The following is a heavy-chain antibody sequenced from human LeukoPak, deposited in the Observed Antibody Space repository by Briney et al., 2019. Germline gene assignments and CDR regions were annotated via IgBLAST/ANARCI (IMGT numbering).Heavy chain of an antibody. CDR2: IYYSGST. J-gene: IGHJ3*02. Sequence: PSETLSLTCTVSGGSISSYYWSWIRQPPGKGLEWIGYIYYSGSTNYNPSLKSRVTISVDTSKNQFSLKLSSVTAADTAVYYCARDYPPDGDEPDAFDIWGQGTMVTVSS. V-gene: IGHV4-59*01. CDR1: GGSISSYY. D-gene: IGHD3-10*01. CDR3: ARDYPPDGDEPDAFDI.